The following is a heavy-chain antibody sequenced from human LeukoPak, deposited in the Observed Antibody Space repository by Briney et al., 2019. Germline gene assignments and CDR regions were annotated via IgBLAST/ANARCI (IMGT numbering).Heavy chain of an antibody. CDR2: IYISGST. D-gene: IGHD6-19*01. Sequence: SETLSLTCTVSGGSISSGSYYWSWIRQPAGKGLERIGRIYISGSTNYNPALKSRVTISVDTSKNQFSLKLSSVTAADTAVYYCARGTRAVAGPLDYWGQGTLVTVSS. J-gene: IGHJ4*02. CDR3: ARGTRAVAGPLDY. V-gene: IGHV4-61*02. CDR1: GGSISSGSYY.